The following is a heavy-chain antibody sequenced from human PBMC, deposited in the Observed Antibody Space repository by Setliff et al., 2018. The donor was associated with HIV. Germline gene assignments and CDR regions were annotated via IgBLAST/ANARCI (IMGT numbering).Heavy chain of an antibody. CDR3: ARGPHYYDSSGYFNY. J-gene: IGHJ4*02. CDR2: IYPGDSDI. V-gene: IGHV5-51*01. D-gene: IGHD3-22*01. Sequence: GESLKISCQASGYTFTNYWIGWVRQMPGEGLEWMGIIYPGDSDITYSPSFEGQVTISADKSISTAYLQWSSLKASDTAMYYCARGPHYYDSSGYFNYWGQGTLVTVSS. CDR1: GYTFTNYW.